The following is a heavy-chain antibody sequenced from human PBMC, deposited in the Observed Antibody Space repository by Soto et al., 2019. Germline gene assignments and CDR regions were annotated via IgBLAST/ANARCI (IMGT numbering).Heavy chain of an antibody. Sequence: SETLSLTCTVSGGSISSYYWSWIRQPPGEGLEWIGYIFYSGSTNYNPSLKSRVTISVDTSKNQFSLKLSSVTAADTAVYFCAREVPWSGYFEYWGQGTLVTVSS. CDR3: AREVPWSGYFEY. J-gene: IGHJ4*02. CDR2: IFYSGST. CDR1: GGSISSYY. D-gene: IGHD3-3*01. V-gene: IGHV4-59*01.